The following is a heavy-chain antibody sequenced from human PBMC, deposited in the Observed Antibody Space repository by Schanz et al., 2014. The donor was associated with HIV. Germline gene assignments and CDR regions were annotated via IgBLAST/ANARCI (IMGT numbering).Heavy chain of an antibody. J-gene: IGHJ6*02. D-gene: IGHD4-17*01. Sequence: VQLVESGGGVVQPGRSLRLSCAASGFIFSSYAMHWVRQAPGKGLEWLSYISSSGHTIYYADSVKGRFTISRDNSKNTLYLQMNSLRAEDTALYYCAKWGREEDYGDYDLYYYYYGLDVWGQGTTVTVSS. CDR3: AKWGREEDYGDYDLYYYYYGLDV. V-gene: IGHV3-23*04. CDR1: GFIFSSYA. CDR2: ISSSGHTI.